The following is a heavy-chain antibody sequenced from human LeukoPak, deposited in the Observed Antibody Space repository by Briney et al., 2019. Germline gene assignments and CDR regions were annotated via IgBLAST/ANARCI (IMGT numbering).Heavy chain of an antibody. J-gene: IGHJ5*02. CDR2: IYYSGSP. V-gene: IGHV4-39*01. CDR1: GGSISSSSYY. D-gene: IGHD3-10*01. Sequence: SETLSLTCTVSGGSISSSSYYWGWIRQPPGKWLEWLGSIYYSGSPYYNPSLKSRVTISVDTSKNQFSLKLSSVTAADTAVYYCARHVFPHGSPNWFDPWGQGTLVTVSS. CDR3: ARHVFPHGSPNWFDP.